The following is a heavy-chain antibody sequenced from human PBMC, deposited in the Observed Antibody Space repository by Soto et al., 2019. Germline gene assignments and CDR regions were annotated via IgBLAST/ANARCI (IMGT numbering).Heavy chain of an antibody. CDR3: AVTVTGSRSPLAH. D-gene: IGHD2-8*02. CDR2: IIPSYASP. J-gene: IGHJ4*02. CDR1: GGTFSSNA. Sequence: QVQLVQSGAEVKKPGSSVKVSCKASGGTFSSNAISWVRQAPGQGLEWMGGIIPSYASPNYAQNFQGRVTVTADKATSTAYLELSRLKVADSAIYYCAVTVTGSRSPLAHWGRGTLVIVSS. V-gene: IGHV1-69*06.